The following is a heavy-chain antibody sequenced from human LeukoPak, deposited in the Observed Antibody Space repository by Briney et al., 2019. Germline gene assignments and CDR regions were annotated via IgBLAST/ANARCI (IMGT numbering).Heavy chain of an antibody. J-gene: IGHJ1*01. V-gene: IGHV3-23*01. CDR2: ISGSGGIT. CDR3: AKRDFYDSSGYAPLFQH. D-gene: IGHD3-22*01. Sequence: GGSLRLSCAASGFTFSSYAMCWVRQAPGKGLEGVSGISGSGGITNYADSVMGRFTISRDNSKNTLYLQMNSLRAEDTAVYYCAKRDFYDSSGYAPLFQHWGQGTLVTVSS. CDR1: GFTFSSYA.